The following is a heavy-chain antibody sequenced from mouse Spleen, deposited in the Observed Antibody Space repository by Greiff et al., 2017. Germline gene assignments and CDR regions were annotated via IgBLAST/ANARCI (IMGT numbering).Heavy chain of an antibody. CDR2: ISSGSSTI. CDR3: ARLPKANWDWYFDV. V-gene: IGHV5-17*01. CDR1: GFSFSDYG. Sequence: EVMLVESGGGLVKPGGSLKLSCAASGFSFSDYGMHWVRQAPEKGLEWVAYISSGSSTIYYADTVKGRFTISRDNAKNTLFLQMTSLRSEDTAMYYCARLPKANWDWYFDVWGTGTTVTVSS. D-gene: IGHD4-1*01. J-gene: IGHJ1*03.